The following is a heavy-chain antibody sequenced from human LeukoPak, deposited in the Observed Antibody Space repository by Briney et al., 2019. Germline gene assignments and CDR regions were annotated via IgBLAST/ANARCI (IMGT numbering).Heavy chain of an antibody. CDR3: ARVAPGHDIGRGYFDY. D-gene: IGHD2-21*01. V-gene: IGHV3-48*01. CDR1: GFTFSIYS. CDR2: ITSSSGTI. Sequence: GGSLRLSCAASGFTFSIYSMNWVRQAPGKGLEWISYITSSSGTIYYTDSVKGRFTISRDNAKISLYLQMSSLRAEDTAVYYCARVAPGHDIGRGYFDYWGQGTLVTVSS. J-gene: IGHJ4*02.